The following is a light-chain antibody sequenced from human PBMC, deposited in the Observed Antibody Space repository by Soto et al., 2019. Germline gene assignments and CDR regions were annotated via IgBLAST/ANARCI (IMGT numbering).Light chain of an antibody. CDR1: SSNIRRNI. J-gene: IGLJ3*02. CDR3: AVWDDSLNGWV. V-gene: IGLV1-44*01. Sequence: QSVLTQPPSASGTPGQRVTISCSGSSSNIRRNIVNWYHHLPGTAPKLLIYSNNRRSSGVPDRFSGSKSGTSASLAISGLQSEDEGDYYCAVWDDSLNGWVFGGGTKLTVL. CDR2: SNN.